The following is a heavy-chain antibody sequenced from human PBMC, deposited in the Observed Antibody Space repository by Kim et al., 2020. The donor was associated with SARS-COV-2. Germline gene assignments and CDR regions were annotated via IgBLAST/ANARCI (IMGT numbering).Heavy chain of an antibody. CDR2: INPNSGGT. V-gene: IGHV1-2*02. J-gene: IGHJ5*02. CDR1: GYTFTGYY. CDR3: ARDPIAVAGEGFDP. D-gene: IGHD6-19*01. Sequence: ASVKVSCKASGYTFTGYYMHWVRQAPGQGLEWMGWINPNSGGTNYAQKFQGRVTMTRDTSISTAYMELSRLRSDDTAVYYCARDPIAVAGEGFDPWGQGTLVTVSS.